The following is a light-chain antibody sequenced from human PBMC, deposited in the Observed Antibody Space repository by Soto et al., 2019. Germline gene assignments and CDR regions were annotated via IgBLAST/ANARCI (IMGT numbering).Light chain of an antibody. CDR3: QHYDNWPPWT. Sequence: DIVMTQSTATLSLSHGQRATLSCRASQSVGTNLAWYQQKPGQPPRLLIYGASTRATGIPARFSGSGSGTEFTLTIDSLQSEDFAVYYCQHYDNWPPWTFGQVTTVEIK. J-gene: IGKJ1*01. CDR1: QSVGTN. V-gene: IGKV3-15*01. CDR2: GAS.